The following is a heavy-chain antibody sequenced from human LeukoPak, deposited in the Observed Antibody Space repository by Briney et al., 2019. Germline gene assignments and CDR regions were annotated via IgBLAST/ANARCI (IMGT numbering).Heavy chain of an antibody. Sequence: SETLSLTCAVSGGSSSSGGYSWSWIRQPPGKGLEWIGYIYHSGSTYYNPSLKSRVTISVDRSKNQFSLKLSSVTAADTAVYYCARSGYSYGYAFDYWGQGTLVTVSS. V-gene: IGHV4-30-2*01. D-gene: IGHD5-18*01. CDR2: IYHSGST. J-gene: IGHJ4*02. CDR3: ARSGYSYGYAFDY. CDR1: GGSSSSGGYS.